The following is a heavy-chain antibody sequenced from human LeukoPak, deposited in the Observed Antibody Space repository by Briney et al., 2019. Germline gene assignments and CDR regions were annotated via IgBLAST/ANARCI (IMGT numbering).Heavy chain of an antibody. Sequence: ASVKVSCKASGYTFTGYYMHWVRQAPGXXXXWMGWINPNSGGTNYAQKFQGRVTMTRDTSISTAYMELSRLRSDDTAVYYCARGEQQWLAYYFDYWGQGTLVTVSS. CDR3: ARGEQQWLAYYFDY. CDR1: GYTFTGYY. V-gene: IGHV1-2*02. CDR2: INPNSGGT. D-gene: IGHD6-19*01. J-gene: IGHJ4*02.